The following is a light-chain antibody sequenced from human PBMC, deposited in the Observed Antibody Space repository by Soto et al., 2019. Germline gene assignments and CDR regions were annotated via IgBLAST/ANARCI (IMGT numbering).Light chain of an antibody. CDR3: QQSYSRPRT. CDR2: TTS. J-gene: IGKJ1*01. V-gene: IGKV1-39*01. CDR1: QSISTY. Sequence: DIQMTQSPSSLSAFVGDSVTITCRASQSISTYVNWYQQKPGKAPTLLIYTTSNLESGVPSRFSGSGSGTDFTLTISSLQPEDFATYFCQQSYSRPRTFGRGTKVDI.